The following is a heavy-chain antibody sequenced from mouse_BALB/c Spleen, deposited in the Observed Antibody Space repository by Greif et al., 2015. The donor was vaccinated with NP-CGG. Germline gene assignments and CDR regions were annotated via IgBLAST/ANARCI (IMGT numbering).Heavy chain of an antibody. D-gene: IGHD1-1*02. CDR3: ARGGGGYAMDY. Sequence: EVKVVESGGGLVKPGGSLKLSCAASGFTFSSYAMSWVRQTPEKRLEWVATISSGGSYTYYPDSVKGRFTISRDNAKNTLYLQMSSLRSEDTAMYYCARGGGGYAMDYWGQGTSVTVSS. CDR2: ISSGGSYT. V-gene: IGHV5-9-3*01. J-gene: IGHJ4*01. CDR1: GFTFSSYA.